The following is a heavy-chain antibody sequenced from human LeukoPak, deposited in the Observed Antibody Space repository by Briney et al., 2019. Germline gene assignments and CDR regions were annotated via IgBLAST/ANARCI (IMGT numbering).Heavy chain of an antibody. CDR2: INYSGST. Sequence: PSETLSLTCTVSGGSIRTYYWSWIRQPPGKGLEWIGYINYSGSTNYNPSLKSRVSISVDTSKNQFSLRLRSVTAADTAVYYCDRDTHLESWGQGILVTVFS. V-gene: IGHV4-59*08. CDR3: DRDTHLES. J-gene: IGHJ4*02. CDR1: GGSIRTYY.